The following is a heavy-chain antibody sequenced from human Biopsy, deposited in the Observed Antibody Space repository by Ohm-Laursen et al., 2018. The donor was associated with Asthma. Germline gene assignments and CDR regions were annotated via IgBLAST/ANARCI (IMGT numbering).Heavy chain of an antibody. J-gene: IGHJ4*02. CDR2: INSVFGTT. Sequence: SVKVSCKSLGGTLNTYVIGWVRQAPGQGLEWMGGINSVFGTTTYPQKFQDRVTIPADDSTSTVYMELSSLRSEDTAVYYCARKAGSCISRTCYSLDFWGQGTLVTVSS. V-gene: IGHV1-69*13. CDR1: GGTLNTYV. CDR3: ARKAGSCISRTCYSLDF. D-gene: IGHD2-2*01.